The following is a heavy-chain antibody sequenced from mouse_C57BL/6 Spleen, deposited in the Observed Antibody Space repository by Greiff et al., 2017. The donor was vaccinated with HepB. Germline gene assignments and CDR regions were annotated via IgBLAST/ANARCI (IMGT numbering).Heavy chain of an antibody. CDR1: GYAFTNYL. V-gene: IGHV1-54*01. Sequence: QVHVKQSGAELVRPGTSVKVSCKASGYAFTNYLIEWVKQRPGQGLEWFGVINPGSGGTNYNEKFKGKATLTADKSSSTAYMQLSSLTSEDSAVYSCATAPYYYGSSYYFDYWGQGTTLTVSS. CDR2: INPGSGGT. CDR3: ATAPYYYGSSYYFDY. J-gene: IGHJ2*01. D-gene: IGHD1-1*01.